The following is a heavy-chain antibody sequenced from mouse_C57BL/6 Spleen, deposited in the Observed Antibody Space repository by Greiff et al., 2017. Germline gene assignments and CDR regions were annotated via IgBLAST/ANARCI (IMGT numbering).Heavy chain of an antibody. J-gene: IGHJ1*03. CDR1: GFSLTSYG. CDR2: IWSGGST. Sequence: VQLQQSGPGLVQPSQSLSITCTVSGFSLTSYGVHWVRQSPGKGLEWLGVIWSGGSTDYNAAFISRLSISKDNSKSQVFFKMNSLQADDTAIYYCARNRYYGSSPYWYFDVWGTGTTVTVSS. D-gene: IGHD1-1*01. CDR3: ARNRYYGSSPYWYFDV. V-gene: IGHV2-2*01.